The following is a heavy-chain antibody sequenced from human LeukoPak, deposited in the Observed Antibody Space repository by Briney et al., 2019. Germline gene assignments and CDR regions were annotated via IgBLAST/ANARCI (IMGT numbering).Heavy chain of an antibody. CDR3: AKDGGYYGSTLDY. V-gene: IGHV3-23*01. CDR2: ISGSGGST. CDR1: GFTFSSYA. D-gene: IGHD3-10*01. Sequence: GGSLRLSCAASGFTFSSYAMSWVRQAPGKGLEWVSAISGSGGSTYYADSVKGRFTISRDNPKNTLYLQMNSLRAEDTAVYYCAKDGGYYGSTLDYWGQGTLVTVSS. J-gene: IGHJ4*02.